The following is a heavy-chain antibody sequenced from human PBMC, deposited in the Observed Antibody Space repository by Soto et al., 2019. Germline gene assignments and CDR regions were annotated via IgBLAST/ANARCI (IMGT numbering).Heavy chain of an antibody. D-gene: IGHD3-16*02. CDR3: AREGTPYRNNWLDP. V-gene: IGHV3-30-3*01. CDR2: ISYDGSNK. Sequence: GGSLRLSCAASGFTFSSYAMHWVRQAPGKGLEWVAVISYDGSNKYYADSVKGRFTISRDNSKNTLYLQMNSLRAEDTAVYYCAREGTPYRNNWLDPWGQGTLVTVSS. CDR1: GFTFSSYA. J-gene: IGHJ5*02.